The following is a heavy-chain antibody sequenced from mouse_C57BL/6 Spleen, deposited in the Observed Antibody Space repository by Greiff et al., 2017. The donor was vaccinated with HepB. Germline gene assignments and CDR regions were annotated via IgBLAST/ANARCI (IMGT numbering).Heavy chain of an antibody. J-gene: IGHJ2*01. Sequence: EVNVVESGGGLVKPGGSLKLSCAASGFTFSSYTMSWVRQTPEKRLEWVATISGGGGNTYYPDSVKGRFTISRDNAKNTLYLQMSSLRSEDTALYYCARHIAKYYFDYWGQGTTLTVSS. V-gene: IGHV5-9*01. CDR1: GFTFSSYT. CDR3: ARHIAKYYFDY. D-gene: IGHD2-12*01. CDR2: ISGGGGNT.